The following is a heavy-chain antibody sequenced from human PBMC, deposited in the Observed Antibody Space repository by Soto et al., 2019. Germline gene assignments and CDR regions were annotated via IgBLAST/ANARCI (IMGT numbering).Heavy chain of an antibody. D-gene: IGHD3-3*02. Sequence: SETLSLTCTVSGGSISSSNYYWGWIRQPPGKGLEWIGNIHYSGSTYYNPSLKSRVTISVDTSKNQFSLKLSSVTAADTAVYYCVSFHFWSGSLNYYFDYWGQGTLVTVSS. CDR3: VSFHFWSGSLNYYFDY. CDR1: GGSISSSNYY. V-gene: IGHV4-39*01. J-gene: IGHJ4*02. CDR2: IHYSGST.